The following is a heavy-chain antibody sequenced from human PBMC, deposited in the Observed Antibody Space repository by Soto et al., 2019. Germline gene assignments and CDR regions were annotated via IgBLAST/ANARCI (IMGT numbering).Heavy chain of an antibody. Sequence: QVQLVESGGGVVQPGRSLRLSCAASGFTFSTYGMHWVRQAPGKGLEWVAVISYDGSDKYYADSVKGRFTISRDNSKNTLYLQMNRLRAEDTAVYHCAKDYCSGGSCYRYSSGWFFDYWGQGTLVTVSS. CDR1: GFTFSTYG. D-gene: IGHD2-15*01. CDR3: AKDYCSGGSCYRYSSGWFFDY. V-gene: IGHV3-30*18. CDR2: ISYDGSDK. J-gene: IGHJ4*02.